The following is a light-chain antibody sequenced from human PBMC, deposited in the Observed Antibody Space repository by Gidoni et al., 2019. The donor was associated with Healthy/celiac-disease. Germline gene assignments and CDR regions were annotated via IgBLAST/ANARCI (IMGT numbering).Light chain of an antibody. Sequence: QSALTQPASVSGSPGQSITLSCTGTSSDVGGYNYVSWYQQQTGKAPKLMIYDVSNRPSGVSNRFSGSKSGNTASLTISGLQAEDEADYYCSSYTSSSTLFGGGTKLTVL. CDR2: DVS. CDR3: SSYTSSSTL. V-gene: IGLV2-14*03. J-gene: IGLJ2*01. CDR1: SSDVGGYNY.